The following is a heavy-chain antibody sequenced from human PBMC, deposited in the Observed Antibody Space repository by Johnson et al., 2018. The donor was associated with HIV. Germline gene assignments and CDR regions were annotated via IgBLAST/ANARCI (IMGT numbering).Heavy chain of an antibody. Sequence: QLVASGGGVVQPGRSLILSCVGSGFTFSYAWMTWVRQAPGKGLEWVAFISYDGSDKYYTDSVKGRLTISRDSSKNTLYLEMNSLRGEDTGVYYCAKSLGQQLVVVDAFDITGQGTMVTVSS. V-gene: IGHV3-30*18. CDR3: AKSLGQQLVVVDAFDI. CDR1: GFTFSYAW. J-gene: IGHJ3*02. CDR2: ISYDGSDK. D-gene: IGHD6-13*01.